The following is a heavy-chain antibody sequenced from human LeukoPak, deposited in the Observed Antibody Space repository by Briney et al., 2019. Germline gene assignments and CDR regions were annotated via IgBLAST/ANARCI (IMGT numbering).Heavy chain of an antibody. D-gene: IGHD1-26*01. J-gene: IGHJ3*02. V-gene: IGHV1-46*01. CDR1: GGTFSSYA. Sequence: ASVKVSCKASGGTFSSYAISWVRQAPGQGLEWMGLINPSGGSTSYAQKFQGRVTMTRDTSTSTVYMELSSLRSEDTAVYYCARAIVGATTRGAFDIWGQGTMVTVSS. CDR3: ARAIVGATTRGAFDI. CDR2: INPSGGST.